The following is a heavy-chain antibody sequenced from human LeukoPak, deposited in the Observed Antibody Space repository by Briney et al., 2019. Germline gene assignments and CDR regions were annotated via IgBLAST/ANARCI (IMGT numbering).Heavy chain of an antibody. CDR1: GPIVSTNY. CDR3: VREDLGVDY. J-gene: IGHJ4*02. Sequence: GGSLRPSCAVSGPIVSTNYMSWVRQAPGKGLEWISILYVNENRYYADSVKGRFIISRDTSKNTLYLQMNSLRAEDTAMYYCVREDLGVDYWGQGTLVTVSS. V-gene: IGHV3-53*01. CDR2: LYVNENR. D-gene: IGHD1-26*01.